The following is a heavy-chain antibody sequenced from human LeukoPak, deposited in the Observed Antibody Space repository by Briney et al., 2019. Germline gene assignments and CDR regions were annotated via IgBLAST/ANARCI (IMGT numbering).Heavy chain of an antibody. CDR3: ARVADGDSGADY. Sequence: ASVKVSCKASGYTFTGYYMHWVRQAPGQGLEWLGRIHTNSGGTNSAQNFQGRVTMTRDPDITTAYMELSSLRSDDTAMYYCARVADGDSGADYWGQGTLVTVSS. D-gene: IGHD4-17*01. J-gene: IGHJ4*02. CDR2: IHTNSGGT. CDR1: GYTFTGYY. V-gene: IGHV1-2*06.